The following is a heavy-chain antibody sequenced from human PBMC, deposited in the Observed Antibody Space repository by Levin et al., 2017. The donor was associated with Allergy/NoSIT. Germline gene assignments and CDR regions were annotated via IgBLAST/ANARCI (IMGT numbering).Heavy chain of an antibody. CDR1: GGTFSSYT. V-gene: IGHV1-69*02. CDR2: IIPLLDIT. Sequence: PGASVKVSCKASGGTFSSYTISWVRQAPGQGLEWMGRIIPLLDITNYAQNFQGRVTITADKSTTTAYMELSSLRSEDTAMYYCAISDGYNYHGHYWGQGTLVTVSS. D-gene: IGHD5-24*01. CDR3: AISDGYNYHGHY. J-gene: IGHJ4*02.